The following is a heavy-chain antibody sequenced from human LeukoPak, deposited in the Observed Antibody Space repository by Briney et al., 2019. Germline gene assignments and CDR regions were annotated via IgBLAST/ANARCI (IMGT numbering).Heavy chain of an antibody. D-gene: IGHD2-15*01. CDR2: IYSGGST. V-gene: IGHV3-66*01. CDR3: ARDIRSSYYYYGMDV. J-gene: IGHJ6*02. CDR1: GFTVSSNY. Sequence: GGSLRLSCAASGFTVSSNYMSWVRQAPGKGLEWVSVIYSGGSTYYADSVKGRFTISRDNSKNTLYLQMNSLRAEGTAVYYCARDIRSSYYYYGMDVWGQGTTVTVSS.